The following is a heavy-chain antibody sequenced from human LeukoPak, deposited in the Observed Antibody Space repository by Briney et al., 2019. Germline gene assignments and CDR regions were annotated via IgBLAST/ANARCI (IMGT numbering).Heavy chain of an antibody. Sequence: SETLSLTCAVYGGSFSGYYWSWIRQPPGKGLEWIGEINHSGSTNYNPSLKSRVTISVDTSKNQFSLKLSSVTAADTAVYYCARGLGSDGATVFDYWGQGTLVTVSS. CDR1: GGSFSGYY. D-gene: IGHD4-17*01. CDR2: INHSGST. CDR3: ARGLGSDGATVFDY. V-gene: IGHV4-34*01. J-gene: IGHJ4*02.